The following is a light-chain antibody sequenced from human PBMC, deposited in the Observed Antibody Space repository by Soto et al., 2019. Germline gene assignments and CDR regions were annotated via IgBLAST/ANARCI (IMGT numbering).Light chain of an antibody. V-gene: IGLV2-14*01. CDR3: SSYTGDNTWM. CDR1: SSDIGAYKY. CDR2: ELN. Sequence: QSALTQPASVSGSPGQPITISCSGSSSDIGAYKYVSWYQQHPGKVPKLIIYELNNRPSGVSDRFSASKSGNTASLTISGLQAEDEADYFCSSYTGDNTWMFGGGTKVTVL. J-gene: IGLJ3*02.